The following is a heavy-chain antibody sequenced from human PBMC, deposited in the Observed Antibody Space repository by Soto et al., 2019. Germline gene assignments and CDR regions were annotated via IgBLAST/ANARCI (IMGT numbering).Heavy chain of an antibody. CDR2: ISAHNGNT. J-gene: IGHJ4*02. V-gene: IGHV1-18*01. Sequence: QVHLVQPGAEVKKPGASVKVSCKASDYTLTSYGITWVRQAPGQGLEWMGWISAHNGNTDYAQKLQGRVIVTRDTSTSTAYMELRSLRSDDTAVYYCARGRSGDYWGQGALVTFSS. CDR1: DYTLTSYG. CDR3: ARGRSGDY.